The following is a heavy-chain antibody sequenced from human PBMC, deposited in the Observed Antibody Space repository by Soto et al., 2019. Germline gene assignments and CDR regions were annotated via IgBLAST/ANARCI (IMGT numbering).Heavy chain of an antibody. CDR1: GGSISSYY. J-gene: IGHJ5*02. D-gene: IGHD3-22*01. CDR3: AREWGRYDSSGYYRNWFDP. CDR2: IYYSGST. Sequence: PSETLSLTCTVSGGSISSYYWSWIRQPPGKGLEWIGYIYYSGSTNYNPSLKSRVTISVDTSKNQFSLKLSSVIAADTAVYYCAREWGRYDSSGYYRNWFDPWGQGTLVTVSS. V-gene: IGHV4-59*01.